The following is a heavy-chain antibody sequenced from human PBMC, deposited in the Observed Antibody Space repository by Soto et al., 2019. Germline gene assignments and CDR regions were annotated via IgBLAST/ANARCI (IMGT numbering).Heavy chain of an antibody. V-gene: IGHV3-23*01. J-gene: IGHJ4*02. CDR1: GFTFSSYA. Sequence: EVQLLESGGGLVQPGGSLRLSCAASGFTFSSYAMSWVRQAPGKGLEWVSAISGSGGSTYYADSVKGRFTISRDNSKNTLYLQMIRLRAEDTAVYYCARRSSGWYFDYWGQGTLVTVSS. CDR2: ISGSGGST. D-gene: IGHD6-19*01. CDR3: ARRSSGWYFDY.